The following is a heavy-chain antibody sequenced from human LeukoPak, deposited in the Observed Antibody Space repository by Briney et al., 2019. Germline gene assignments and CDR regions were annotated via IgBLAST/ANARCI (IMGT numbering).Heavy chain of an antibody. J-gene: IGHJ4*02. CDR1: GASFNSDDQY. Sequence: PSETLSLTCTVSGASFNSDDQYWNWIRQSPGKGLEWIGSVHPSGMLYNNPSLESRVTMSRDTSENQFSLNLNSVTAADTAVYFCSRGLDSRKLGYWGQGILVTVSS. CDR3: SRGLDSRKLGY. CDR2: VHPSGML. D-gene: IGHD3-22*01. V-gene: IGHV4-31*03.